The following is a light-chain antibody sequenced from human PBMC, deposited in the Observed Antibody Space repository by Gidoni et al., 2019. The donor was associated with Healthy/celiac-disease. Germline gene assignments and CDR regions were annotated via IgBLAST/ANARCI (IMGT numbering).Light chain of an antibody. Sequence: DVVMTPPPHSLAVSLGEKATFNCKASHSVFYSSNNKNYLAWYLQKPGQPPKLLIYWASTRDSGVPDRFSGSGSGTDLTLNISGLQAEEVAVYNCQQYYSTPPTFGQGTRLEIK. CDR3: QQYYSTPPT. J-gene: IGKJ5*01. CDR1: HSVFYSSNNKNY. CDR2: WAS. V-gene: IGKV4-1*01.